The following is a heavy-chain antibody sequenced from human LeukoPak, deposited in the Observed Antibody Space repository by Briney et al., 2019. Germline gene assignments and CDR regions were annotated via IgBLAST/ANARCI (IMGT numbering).Heavy chain of an antibody. V-gene: IGHV3-23*01. Sequence: GGSLRLSCAASGFTFSSYGMSWVRQAPGKGLEWVSAISGSGGSTYYADSVKGRFTISRDNSKNTLYLQMNSLRAEDTAVYYCAKAGYSSGRYNWFDPWGQGTLVTVSS. D-gene: IGHD6-19*01. J-gene: IGHJ5*02. CDR2: ISGSGGST. CDR1: GFTFSSYG. CDR3: AKAGYSSGRYNWFDP.